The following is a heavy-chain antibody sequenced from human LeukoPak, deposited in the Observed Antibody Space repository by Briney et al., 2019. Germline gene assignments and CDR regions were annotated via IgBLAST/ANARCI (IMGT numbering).Heavy chain of an antibody. Sequence: PGGSLTLSCAASGFSFSDYWMVWVRHPPGPGPVWVSNIKTDGSVTNYADSVKGRSTISRDNAKNTLYLQMNSLRAEDTAVYYCGRDNNYKVDVWGKGTTVTVSS. CDR3: GRDNNYKVDV. D-gene: IGHD4-11*01. J-gene: IGHJ6*04. V-gene: IGHV3-74*01. CDR2: IKTDGSVT. CDR1: GFSFSDYW.